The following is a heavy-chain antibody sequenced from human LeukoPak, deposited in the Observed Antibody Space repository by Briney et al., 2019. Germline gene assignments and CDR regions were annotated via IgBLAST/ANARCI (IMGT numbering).Heavy chain of an antibody. D-gene: IGHD3-22*01. CDR3: AGTYYYDIHLMAFDY. CDR2: IYSGDKT. Sequence: GGSLRLSCAASGFTVYFNYMSWARQAPGKGLEWVSLIYSGDKTNYADSVKGRFTISRDNSMNMVYLQMNSLRAEDTAVYYCAGTYYYDIHLMAFDYWGQGTLVTVSS. V-gene: IGHV3-66*01. J-gene: IGHJ4*02. CDR1: GFTVYFNY.